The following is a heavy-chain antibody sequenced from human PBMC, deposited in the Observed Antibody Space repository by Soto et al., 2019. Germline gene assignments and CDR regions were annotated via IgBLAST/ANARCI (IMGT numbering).Heavy chain of an antibody. D-gene: IGHD3-10*01. CDR3: ARRAGHFGPFGLDV. V-gene: IGHV4-30-4*01. CDR1: GGSIGSGDFY. J-gene: IGHJ6*02. CDR2: IDYSDT. Sequence: QVQLQESGPGLVKPSQTLSLTCTVSGGSIGSGDFYWGWIRQPPGKGLEWIGWIDYSDTHYNPTLKTRVAMSLDTSMHQFSLKLSSVTAADTAVYYCARRAGHFGPFGLDVWGQGTTVTVAS.